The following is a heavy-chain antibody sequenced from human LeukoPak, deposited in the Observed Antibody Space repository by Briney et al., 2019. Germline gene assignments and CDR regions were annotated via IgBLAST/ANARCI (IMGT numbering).Heavy chain of an antibody. J-gene: IGHJ5*02. CDR2: IIPILGIA. Sequence: ASVKVSCKASGGTFSSYTISWVRQAPGQGLEWMGRIIPILGIANYAQKFQGRVTITADKSTSTAYMELSSLGSEDTAVYYCARDLLGVVVIAHNWFDPWGQGTLVTVSS. V-gene: IGHV1-69*04. CDR3: ARDLLGVVVIAHNWFDP. D-gene: IGHD2-21*01. CDR1: GGTFSSYT.